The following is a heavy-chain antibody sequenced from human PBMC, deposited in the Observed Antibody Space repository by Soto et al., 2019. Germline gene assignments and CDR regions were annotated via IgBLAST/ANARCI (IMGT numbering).Heavy chain of an antibody. V-gene: IGHV4-4*02. CDR1: SGSIDTTNW. J-gene: IGHJ6*02. Sequence: QVQLQESGPGLVKPSGTLSLTCAVSSGSIDTTNWWSWVRQPPGKGLEWVGEIFHSGNTYYNPSLASRVTISVDTSKNQSSLNLRSVTAGDTAVYYCARRTWGMDVWGQGTTVTVSS. CDR3: ARRTWGMDV. D-gene: IGHD2-8*01. CDR2: IFHSGNT.